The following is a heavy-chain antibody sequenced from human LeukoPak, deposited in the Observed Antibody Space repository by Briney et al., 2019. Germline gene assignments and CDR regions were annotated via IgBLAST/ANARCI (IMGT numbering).Heavy chain of an antibody. V-gene: IGHV4-59*01. CDR1: GGSISSYY. CDR2: IYYSGST. CDR3: ARSLDYYYYYMDV. Sequence: TSETLSLTCTVSGGSISSYYWSWIWQPPGKGLEWIGYIYYSGSTNYNPSLKSRVTISVDTSKNQFSLKLSSVTAADTAVYYCARSLDYYYYYMDVWGKGTTVTVSS. J-gene: IGHJ6*03.